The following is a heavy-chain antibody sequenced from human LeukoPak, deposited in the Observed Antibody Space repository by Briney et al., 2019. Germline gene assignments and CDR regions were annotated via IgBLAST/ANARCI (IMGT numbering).Heavy chain of an antibody. CDR2: INQDGSEE. J-gene: IGHJ6*03. V-gene: IGHV3-7*01. CDR3: ARDIPHCSSTSCYIDYYCYYMDV. D-gene: IGHD2-2*02. Sequence: GEPLRLSCVGSGFTFSSYWTTWVGQAPGKGLEWVANINQDGSEENYVDSVRGRFTISRDNARNSLFLQMNSLRAEDTAVYYCARDIPHCSSTSCYIDYYCYYMDVWGKGTTVTVSS. CDR1: GFTFSSYW.